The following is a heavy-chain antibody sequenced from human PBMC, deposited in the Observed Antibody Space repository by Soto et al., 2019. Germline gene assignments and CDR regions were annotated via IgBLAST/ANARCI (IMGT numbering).Heavy chain of an antibody. J-gene: IGHJ4*02. CDR1: GGSMISYC. Sequence: SETRSLTCSVSGGSMISYCWNWSRQPPGKGLQWIGYTYYSGSTTYNPSLKSRVTISVDSSKNQFSLKLDSVTPADTAVYYCARVRGTAGKRYFDYWGPGTLVTVSS. CDR2: TYYSGST. V-gene: IGHV4-59*01. D-gene: IGHD6-13*01. CDR3: ARVRGTAGKRYFDY.